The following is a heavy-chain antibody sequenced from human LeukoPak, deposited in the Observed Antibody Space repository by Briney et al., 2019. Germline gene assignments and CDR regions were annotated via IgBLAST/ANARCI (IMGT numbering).Heavy chain of an antibody. CDR1: GFTFSSYA. Sequence: GGSLRLSCAASGFTFSSYAMSWVRQAPGKGLEWVSAISGSGGSTYYADSVKGRFTISRDNSKNTLYLQMNSLRAEDTAVYYCARGRYGSGSYFYYWGQGTLVTVSS. J-gene: IGHJ4*02. CDR3: ARGRYGSGSYFYY. CDR2: ISGSGGST. D-gene: IGHD3-10*01. V-gene: IGHV3-23*01.